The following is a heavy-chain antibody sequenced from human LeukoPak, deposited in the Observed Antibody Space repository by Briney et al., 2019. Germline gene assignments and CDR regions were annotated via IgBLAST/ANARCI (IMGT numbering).Heavy chain of an antibody. Sequence: PGGSLRLSCAASGFTFSSYAMSWVRQAPGKGLEWAGFIRSKAYGGTTEYAASVKGRFTISRDDSKSIAYLQMNSLKTEDTAVYYCTRVGTKLGRFDYWGQGTLVTVSS. D-gene: IGHD1-1*01. CDR3: TRVGTKLGRFDY. V-gene: IGHV3-49*04. CDR2: IRSKAYGGTT. CDR1: GFTFSSYA. J-gene: IGHJ4*02.